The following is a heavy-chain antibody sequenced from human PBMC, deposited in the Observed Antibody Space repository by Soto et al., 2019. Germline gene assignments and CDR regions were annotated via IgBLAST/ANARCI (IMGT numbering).Heavy chain of an antibody. CDR1: GITLSGYW. Sequence: SRSLSCAVSGITLSGYWMYWVRRAPGKGLVWVSRINSDGSVTDYADSVKGRFTISRDNANNTLYLQMSSLTAEETAVYYCGSYYWGQGNLVTVSS. J-gene: IGHJ4*02. V-gene: IGHV3-74*01. CDR3: GSYY. CDR2: INSDGSVT.